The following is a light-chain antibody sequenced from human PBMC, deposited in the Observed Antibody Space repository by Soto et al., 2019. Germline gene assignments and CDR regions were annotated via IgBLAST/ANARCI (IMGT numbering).Light chain of an antibody. V-gene: IGKV1-27*01. J-gene: IGKJ5*01. CDR2: VAS. Sequence: DIPMTQSPSSLSASVGDRVTITCRASPGISNYFAWYQQKPGQVPKLLIYVASTLQSGVPSRFSGRGSGTDFSLSISSLQPEDGATYYCQNYNSAPITVGQGTRLEIK. CDR3: QNYNSAPIT. CDR1: PGISNY.